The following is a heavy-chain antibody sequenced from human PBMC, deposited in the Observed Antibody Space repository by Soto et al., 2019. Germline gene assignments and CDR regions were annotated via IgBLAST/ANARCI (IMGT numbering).Heavy chain of an antibody. D-gene: IGHD3-3*01. CDR2: ICNSGTT. CDR1: GGSIRSYC. Sequence: SETLSLTCTVSGGSIRSYCWTWIRQPPGEGLEWIGCICNSGTTNYNPSLKSRVAISIDTQKNQFSLQLSSVTAADTAVYYCAIQVSHYDFWSGYAYWGQGTLVTVSS. V-gene: IGHV4-59*08. J-gene: IGHJ4*02. CDR3: AIQVSHYDFWSGYAY.